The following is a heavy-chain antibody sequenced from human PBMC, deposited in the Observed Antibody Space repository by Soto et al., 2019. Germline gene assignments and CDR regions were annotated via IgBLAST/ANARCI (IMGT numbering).Heavy chain of an antibody. CDR1: GGSISSTSVC. CDR2: IYNGGST. J-gene: IGHJ4*02. D-gene: IGHD7-27*01. V-gene: IGHV4-30-4*01. Sequence: QVQLHGSGPGLVKPSQTLSLTCTVSGGSISSTSVCWSGVRQSPDKGLEWIGHIYNGGSTYSNPSLNSRVSISVDTSRNQFSLSLNSVSAADTAVYYCTRGPSGDKVDYWGQGILVTVSS. CDR3: TRGPSGDKVDY.